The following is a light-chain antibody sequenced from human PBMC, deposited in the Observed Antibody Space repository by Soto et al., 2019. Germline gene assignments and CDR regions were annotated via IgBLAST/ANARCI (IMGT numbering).Light chain of an antibody. CDR1: QGITSA. J-gene: IGKJ4*01. CDR3: QQFSTYPLT. CDR2: DVS. V-gene: IGKV1-13*02. Sequence: AIQLTQSPSSLSASLGDRVTITCRSSQGITSAIAWYRQRPGMAPELLIYDVSTLASGVTSRFSGSGSGTDFTLTISALQPEDFATYYCQQFSTYPLTFGGGTVV.